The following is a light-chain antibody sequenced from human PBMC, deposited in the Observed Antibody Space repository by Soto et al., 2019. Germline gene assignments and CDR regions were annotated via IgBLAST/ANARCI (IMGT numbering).Light chain of an antibody. V-gene: IGKV1-39*01. CDR1: QSISSS. CDR3: QQSYTAHSIT. J-gene: IGKJ5*01. CDR2: GVS. Sequence: DIQMTQSPSSLSASVVDKVTITCRASQSISSSLNWYQQKTGKATKLLIYGVSRLQGGVPSRFSGSGAGADFTLSISSLQPEDFSDYYYQQSYTAHSITFGQGTRLEIK.